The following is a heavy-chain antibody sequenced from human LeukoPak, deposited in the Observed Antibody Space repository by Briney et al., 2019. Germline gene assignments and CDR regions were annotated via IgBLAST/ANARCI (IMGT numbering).Heavy chain of an antibody. J-gene: IGHJ4*02. CDR2: INQDGSEE. V-gene: IGHV3-7*02. CDR3: ARPYDSNRDHSGYGY. D-gene: IGHD5-12*01. CDR1: GFTFSNYW. Sequence: GGSLRLSCATSGFTFSNYWMSWVRQAPGKGLEWVANINQDGSEEYYVDSVRGRFTISRDNARNSLYLQMNSLRAEDTAVYYCARPYDSNRDHSGYGYWGRGTLVTVSS.